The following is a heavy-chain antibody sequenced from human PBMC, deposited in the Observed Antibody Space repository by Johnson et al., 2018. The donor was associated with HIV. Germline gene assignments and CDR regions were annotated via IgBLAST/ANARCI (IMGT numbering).Heavy chain of an antibody. V-gene: IGHV3-11*04. CDR2: ISSSGSTI. Sequence: QVQLLESGGGLVKPGVSLRLSCAASGFTFSDYYMSWIRQAPGKGLEWVSYISSSGSTIYYADSVKGRFTISRDNAKNSLYLQMNSLRAEDTAVYYCASLSGSGSSDAFDIWGQGTMVTVSS. J-gene: IGHJ3*02. CDR3: ASLSGSGSSDAFDI. CDR1: GFTFSDYY. D-gene: IGHD1-26*01.